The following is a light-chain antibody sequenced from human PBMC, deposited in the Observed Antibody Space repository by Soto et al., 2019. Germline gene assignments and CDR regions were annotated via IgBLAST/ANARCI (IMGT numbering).Light chain of an antibody. Sequence: QSALTQPHSASGTPGQRVTISCSGSSSNIGANSVQWFQQLPGTAPKVLIYSSNHRPSGVPERFSGSKSGTSASLAISELQSDDEADYYCAAWDDSLNGHVFGPGTKVTVL. J-gene: IGLJ1*01. CDR3: AAWDDSLNGHV. V-gene: IGLV1-44*01. CDR1: SSNIGANS. CDR2: SSN.